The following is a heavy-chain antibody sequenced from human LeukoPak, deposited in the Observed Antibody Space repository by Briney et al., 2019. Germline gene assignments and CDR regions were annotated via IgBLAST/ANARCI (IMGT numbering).Heavy chain of an antibody. V-gene: IGHV4-39*07. CDR1: GGSISSSSYY. J-gene: IGHJ4*02. D-gene: IGHD3-10*01. CDR2: IYYSGST. CDR3: AREGYYGSGSSHYFDY. Sequence: PSETLSLTCTVSGGSISSSSYYWGWIRQPPGKGLEWIGSIYYSGSTYYNPSLKSRVTISVDTSKNQFSLKLSSVTAADTAVYYCAREGYYGSGSSHYFDYWGQGTLVTVSS.